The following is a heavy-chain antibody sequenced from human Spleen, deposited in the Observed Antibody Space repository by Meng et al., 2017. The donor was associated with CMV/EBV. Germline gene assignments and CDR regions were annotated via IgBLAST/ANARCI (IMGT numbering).Heavy chain of an antibody. CDR1: GNILISDY. Sequence: SCTASGNILISDYIHWVRQAPGQGLEWLGRIIPTSGGTIYAQKFQGRVTMTRDTSTRTVYMELRSLRSEDTALYYCARDNGAWAFDYWGQGALVTVSS. J-gene: IGHJ4*02. V-gene: IGHV1-46*01. D-gene: IGHD4-17*01. CDR2: IIPTSGGT. CDR3: ARDNGAWAFDY.